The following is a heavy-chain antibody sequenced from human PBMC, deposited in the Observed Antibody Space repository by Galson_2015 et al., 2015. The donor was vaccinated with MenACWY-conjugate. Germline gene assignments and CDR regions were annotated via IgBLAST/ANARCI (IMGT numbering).Heavy chain of an antibody. CDR2: IRYDGSNK. D-gene: IGHD1-26*01. CDR3: ARESSQGELPVDY. CDR1: GFTFSSYG. V-gene: IGHV3-30*02. Sequence: SLRLSCAASGFTFSSYGMHWVRQAPGKGLEWVAFIRYDGSNKYYADSVKGRFTISRDNSKNTLYLQMNSLRSDDTAVYYCARESSQGELPVDYWGQGTLVTVSS. J-gene: IGHJ4*02.